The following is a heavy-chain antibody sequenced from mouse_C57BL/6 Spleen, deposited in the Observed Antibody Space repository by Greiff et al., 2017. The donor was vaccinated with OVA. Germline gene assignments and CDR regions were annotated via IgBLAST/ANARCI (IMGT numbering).Heavy chain of an antibody. D-gene: IGHD2-3*01. J-gene: IGHJ4*01. CDR1: GYTFTSYW. Sequence: QVQLQQPGTELVKPGASVKLSCKASGYTFTSYWMHWVKQRPGQGLEWIGNINPSNGGTNYNEKFKSTATLTVDKSSRTADMQLSSLASEDTAGYNCARGGYDGYYPDAMDYWGQGTPVTVSS. CDR2: INPSNGGT. V-gene: IGHV1-53*01. CDR3: ARGGYDGYYPDAMDY.